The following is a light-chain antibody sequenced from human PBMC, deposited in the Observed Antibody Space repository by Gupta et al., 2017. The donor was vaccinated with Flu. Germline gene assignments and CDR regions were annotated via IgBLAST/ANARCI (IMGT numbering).Light chain of an antibody. CDR1: HTVTGY. CDR3: QQRTDWRRT. CDR2: EES. J-gene: IGKJ2*02. V-gene: IGKV3-11*01. Sequence: EIVLTQSPGTLSLSPGERATLSCKTSHTVTGYLTWYQQKPGQAPRLLIYEESKRATGIPDRFSGGGSGTDFTLTISSLEAEDFAVYYCQQRTDWRRTFGQGTRLERK.